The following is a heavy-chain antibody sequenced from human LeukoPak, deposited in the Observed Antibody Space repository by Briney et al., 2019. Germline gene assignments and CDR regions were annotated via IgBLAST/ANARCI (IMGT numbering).Heavy chain of an antibody. CDR2: ISGSGGST. V-gene: IGHV3-23*01. Sequence: PGGSLRLSCAASGFTFSSYAMSWVRQAPGKGLEWVSAISGSGGSTYYADSVKGRFTISRDNSKNTLYLQMNSLRAEDTAVYYCAKVPDYYDSSGSPEDYWGQGTLVTVSS. CDR3: AKVPDYYDSSGSPEDY. D-gene: IGHD3-22*01. J-gene: IGHJ4*02. CDR1: GFTFSSYA.